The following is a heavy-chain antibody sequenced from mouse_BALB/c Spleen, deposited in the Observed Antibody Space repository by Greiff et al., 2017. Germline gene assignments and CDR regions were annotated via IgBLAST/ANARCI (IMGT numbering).Heavy chain of an antibody. D-gene: IGHD2-10*02. J-gene: IGHJ1*01. V-gene: IGHV1-9*01. CDR3: ARGGVWPNWYFDV. CDR1: GYTFSSYW. Sequence: QVQLQQSGAELMKPGASVKISCKATGYTFSSYWIEWVKQRPGHGLEWIGEILPGSGSTNYNEKFKGKATFTADTSSNTAYMQLSSLTSEDSAVYYCARGGVWPNWYFDVWGAGTTVTVSS. CDR2: ILPGSGST.